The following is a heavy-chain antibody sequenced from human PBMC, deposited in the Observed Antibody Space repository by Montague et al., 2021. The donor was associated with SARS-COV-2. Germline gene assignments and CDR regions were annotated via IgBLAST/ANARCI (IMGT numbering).Heavy chain of an antibody. CDR1: GGSISSGGYY. CDR2: IYYSGST. CDR3: AGAVSITIFGLVGWFDP. Sequence: TLSLTCTVSGGSISSGGYYWCWIRQHPGKGLEWIGYIYYSGSTYYNPSLKSLVTILVDTSKNQFSLKLSSVTAADTAVYYCAGAVSITIFGLVGWFDPWGQGTLVTASS. V-gene: IGHV4-31*01. D-gene: IGHD3-3*01. J-gene: IGHJ5*02.